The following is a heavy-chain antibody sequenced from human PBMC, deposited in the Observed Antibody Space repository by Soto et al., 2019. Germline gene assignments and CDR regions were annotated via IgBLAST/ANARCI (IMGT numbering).Heavy chain of an antibody. D-gene: IGHD6-13*01. CDR1: GGSMIAYY. CDR3: ARVRGTAGKRYFDY. Sequence: SETLSLTCTVSGGSMIAYYWNWMRQPPGKGLQWIGYTYYSGSTTYNPSLKSRVTISVDSSKNQFSLKLDSVTPADTAVYYCARVRGTAGKRYFDYWGPGTLVT. V-gene: IGHV4-59*01. J-gene: IGHJ4*02. CDR2: TYYSGST.